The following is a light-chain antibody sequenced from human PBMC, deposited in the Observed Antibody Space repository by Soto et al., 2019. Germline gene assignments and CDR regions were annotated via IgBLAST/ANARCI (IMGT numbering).Light chain of an antibody. V-gene: IGKV1-5*01. Sequence: DIQMTQSPSTLSASVGDRVTITCRASQSISSWLAWYQQKPGKAPKLLIYDASSLESGVPSRFSGSGSGTECTLTISSLQPDDFATYYCQQYNSFTFGPGTKVDIK. CDR2: DAS. J-gene: IGKJ3*01. CDR1: QSISSW. CDR3: QQYNSFT.